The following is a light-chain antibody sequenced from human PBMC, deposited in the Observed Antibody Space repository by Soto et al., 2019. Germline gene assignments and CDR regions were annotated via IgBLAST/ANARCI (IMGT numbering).Light chain of an antibody. CDR3: SSYGGSNNLL. J-gene: IGLJ2*01. V-gene: IGLV2-8*01. CDR1: SSDIGDYYY. CDR2: EVS. Sequence: QSALTQPPSASGSPGQSVTISCIGSSSDIGDYYYVSWYQQHPDKAPKLILYEVSKRPSGVPDRFSGSKSGYTASLTVSGLQAEDEADYYCSSYGGSNNLLFGGGTKLTVL.